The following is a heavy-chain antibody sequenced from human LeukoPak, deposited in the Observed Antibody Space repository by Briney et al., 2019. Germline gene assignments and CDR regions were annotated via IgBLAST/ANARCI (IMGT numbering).Heavy chain of an antibody. CDR1: GFTFSSYG. V-gene: IGHV3-23*01. J-gene: IGHJ4*02. Sequence: GGSLRLSCAASGFTFSSYGMSWVRQAPGKGLEWVSAISGSGGSTYYADSVKGRFTISRDNSKNTLYLQMNSLRAEDTAVYYCAKDDIVVVPAATGFDYWGQGTLVTVSS. D-gene: IGHD2-2*01. CDR2: ISGSGGST. CDR3: AKDDIVVVPAATGFDY.